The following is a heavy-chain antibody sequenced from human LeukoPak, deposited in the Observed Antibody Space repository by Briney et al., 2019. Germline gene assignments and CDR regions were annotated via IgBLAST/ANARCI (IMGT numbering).Heavy chain of an antibody. CDR2: ISGSGGSI. CDR3: AKANCSGGSCPDY. J-gene: IGHJ4*02. CDR1: GFTFSSYA. D-gene: IGHD2-15*01. V-gene: IGHV3-23*01. Sequence: GGSLRLSCAASGFTFSSYAMSWVRQAPGKGLEWVSAISGSGGSIYYADSVKGRFTISRDNSKNTLYLQMNSLRAEDTAVYYCAKANCSGGSCPDYWGQGTLVTVSS.